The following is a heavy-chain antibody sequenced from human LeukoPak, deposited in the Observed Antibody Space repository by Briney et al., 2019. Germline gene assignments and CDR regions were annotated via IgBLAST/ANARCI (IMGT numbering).Heavy chain of an antibody. CDR3: ARDTPFGGY. Sequence: GGSLRLSCAASGFTFSSYNMNWVRQAPGKGLECVSYITSSGTTIYYADSVKGRFTISRDSAENSLFLQMNYLRVEDTAMYYCARDTPFGGYWGQGTLVTVSS. V-gene: IGHV3-48*04. J-gene: IGHJ4*02. CDR1: GFTFSSYN. D-gene: IGHD3-16*01. CDR2: ITSSGTTI.